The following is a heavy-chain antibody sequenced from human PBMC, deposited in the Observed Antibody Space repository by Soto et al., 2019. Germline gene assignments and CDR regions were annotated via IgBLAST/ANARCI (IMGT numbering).Heavy chain of an antibody. J-gene: IGHJ4*02. D-gene: IGHD3-3*01. CDR3: ARGGQAGVHDYDFWSGPDY. CDR2: IYYSGST. Sequence: SETLSLTCTVSGGSISSGGYYWSWIRQHPGKGLEWIGYIYYSGSTYYNPSLKSRVTISVDTSKNQFSLKLSSVTAADTAVYYCARGGQAGVHDYDFWSGPDYWGQGTLVTVSS. V-gene: IGHV4-31*03. CDR1: GGSISSGGYY.